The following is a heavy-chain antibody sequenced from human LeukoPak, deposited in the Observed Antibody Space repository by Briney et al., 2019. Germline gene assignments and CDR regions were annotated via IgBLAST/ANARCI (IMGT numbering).Heavy chain of an antibody. D-gene: IGHD4-23*01. CDR1: GYTFTGYY. Sequence: GASVTVSCKASGYTFTGYYMHWVRQAPGQGLEWMGWINPNSGGTNYAQKFQGRVTMTRDTSISTAYMELSRLRSDDTAVYYCARGFDDYGGNSGVVWFDLWGQGTLVTVSS. J-gene: IGHJ5*02. V-gene: IGHV1-2*02. CDR2: INPNSGGT. CDR3: ARGFDDYGGNSGVVWFDL.